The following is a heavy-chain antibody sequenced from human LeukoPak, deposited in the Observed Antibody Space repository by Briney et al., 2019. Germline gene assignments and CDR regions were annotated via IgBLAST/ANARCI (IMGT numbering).Heavy chain of an antibody. D-gene: IGHD3-22*01. CDR2: ISSSDSTI. J-gene: IGHJ4*02. Sequence: PGRSLRLSCAASGFTSSDYYMSWIRQAPGKGLEWVSYISSSDSTIYYADSVKGRFTISRDNAKNSLYLQMNSLRAEDTAVYYCARDLYYYDSSGYPSGYWGQGALVTVSS. V-gene: IGHV3-11*01. CDR3: ARDLYYYDSSGYPSGY. CDR1: GFTSSDYY.